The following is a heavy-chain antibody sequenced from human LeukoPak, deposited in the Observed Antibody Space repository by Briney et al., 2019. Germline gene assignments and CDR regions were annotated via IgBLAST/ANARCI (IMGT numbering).Heavy chain of an antibody. Sequence: ASVTVSCKASGYTFTSYGISWVRQAPGQGLDWMGLISSYNGNTNYAQKLQGRVTMTTDTSTSTAYMELRSLRSDDTAVYYCARHFFGGYSSSWYVWFDPWGQGTLVTVSS. CDR3: ARHFFGGYSSSWYVWFDP. V-gene: IGHV1-18*01. D-gene: IGHD6-13*01. CDR1: GYTFTSYG. CDR2: ISSYNGNT. J-gene: IGHJ5*02.